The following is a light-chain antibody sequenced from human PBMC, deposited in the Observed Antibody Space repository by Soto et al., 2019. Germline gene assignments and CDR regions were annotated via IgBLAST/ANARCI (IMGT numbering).Light chain of an antibody. V-gene: IGKV1-6*01. CDR1: QEIGSD. CDR3: LQDNNWPLA. J-gene: IGKJ4*01. CDR2: SRS. Sequence: IQMTXXPSSLSASXGNXVXXXCRASQEIGSDLAWYQRRGGKAPELLINSRSILKGGVPSRSGGSGSSTDFTLTISSQQPEDFATYYCLQDNNWPLAFGGGSKVDI.